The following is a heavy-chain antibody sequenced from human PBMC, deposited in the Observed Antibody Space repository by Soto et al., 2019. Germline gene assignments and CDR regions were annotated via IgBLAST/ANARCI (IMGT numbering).Heavy chain of an antibody. D-gene: IGHD3-10*01. CDR1: GFTVSSNY. V-gene: IGHV3-66*01. CDR2: IYSGGST. Sequence: GGSLRLSCAASGFTVSSNYMSWVRQAPGKGLEWVSVIYSGGSTYYADSVKGRFTISRDNYKNTLYLQMNSLRAEDTAVYYCARDLKGMVRGVSYYYMDVWGKGTTVTVSS. CDR3: ARDLKGMVRGVSYYYMDV. J-gene: IGHJ6*03.